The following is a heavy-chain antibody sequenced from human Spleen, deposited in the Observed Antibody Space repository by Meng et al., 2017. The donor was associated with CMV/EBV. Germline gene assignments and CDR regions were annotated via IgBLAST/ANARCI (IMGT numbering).Heavy chain of an antibody. V-gene: IGHV1-69*02. J-gene: IGHJ5*02. CDR1: GGTFNT. Sequence: VKVSCKASGGTFNTIAWVRQDPGQGLEWMGRIIPDLGITNYAQKFQGRVTITADKSTSTAYMEVTSLRSEDTAVYYCARPFDRGFDPWGQGTLVTVSS. CDR3: ARPFDRGFDP. CDR2: IIPDLGIT. D-gene: IGHD1-14*01.